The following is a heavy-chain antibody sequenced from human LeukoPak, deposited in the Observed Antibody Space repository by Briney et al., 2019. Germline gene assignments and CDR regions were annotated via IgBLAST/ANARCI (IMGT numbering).Heavy chain of an antibody. V-gene: IGHV3-33*01. Sequence: GGSLRLSCAASGFTFSSYDMHWVRQAPGKGLEWVAVIWYDGSNKYYADSVKGRFTISRDNSKNTLYLQMNSLRAEDTAVYYCASSTITATLDYWGQGTLVTVSS. CDR1: GFTFSSYD. CDR2: IWYDGSNK. D-gene: IGHD5-24*01. CDR3: ASSTITATLDY. J-gene: IGHJ4*02.